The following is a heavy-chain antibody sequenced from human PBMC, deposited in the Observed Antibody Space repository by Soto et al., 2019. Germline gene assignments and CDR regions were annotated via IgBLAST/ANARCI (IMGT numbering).Heavy chain of an antibody. Sequence: GGSLRLSCAASAFKFSDYYMTWIRQAPGKGLEWVSYISSSGTGIYYADSVKGRFTISRDNAKNSLYLQMNSLRAEDTAVYYCARAYSDAFDIWGQGTMVTVSS. CDR1: AFKFSDYY. CDR2: ISSSGTGI. V-gene: IGHV3-11*01. D-gene: IGHD2-15*01. CDR3: ARAYSDAFDI. J-gene: IGHJ3*02.